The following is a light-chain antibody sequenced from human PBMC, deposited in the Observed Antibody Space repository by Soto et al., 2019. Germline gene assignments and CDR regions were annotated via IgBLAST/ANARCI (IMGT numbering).Light chain of an antibody. J-gene: IGKJ1*01. CDR3: QQFDSSVT. V-gene: IGKV3-20*01. CDR1: QSVGSTF. Sequence: EIVMTQSPATLSVSPGERATLSCRASQSVGSTFFAWYQQRPGQAPRLLMYGASSRATGIPERFSGSGSGTDFTLTISRLEPEDFAVYYCQQFDSSVTFGQGTKVEIK. CDR2: GAS.